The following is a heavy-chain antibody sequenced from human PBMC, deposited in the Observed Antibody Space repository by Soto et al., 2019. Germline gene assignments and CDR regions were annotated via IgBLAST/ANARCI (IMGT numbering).Heavy chain of an antibody. CDR1: GYSFTPYW. V-gene: IGHV5-51*01. Sequence: SXDSLTISFKCSGYSFTPYWLALVRQVPGKGLEYMGLIYPVDSDTRYSPSFQGQVTISADKSISTAYLHWTSLKASDTAIYYCARPRVSTPRWEDSWEMWGQGRIDNLSS. CDR3: ARPRVSTPRWEDSWEM. D-gene: IGHD1-26*01. CDR2: IYPVDSDT. J-gene: IGHJ3*01.